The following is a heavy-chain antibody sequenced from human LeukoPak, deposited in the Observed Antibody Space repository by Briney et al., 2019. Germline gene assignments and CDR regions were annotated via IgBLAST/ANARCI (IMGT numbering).Heavy chain of an antibody. CDR2: IVGSGATT. J-gene: IGHJ4*02. Sequence: GGSLRLSCAASGFTFSNYAMTWVRQAPGKGLEWVSTIVGSGATTYYADSVKGRFTIPRDNSKNTLYLQMNSLRAEDTAVYYCAKGYYDSSGYYFDDWGQGTLVTVSS. CDR1: GFTFSNYA. D-gene: IGHD3-22*01. CDR3: AKGYYDSSGYYFDD. V-gene: IGHV3-23*01.